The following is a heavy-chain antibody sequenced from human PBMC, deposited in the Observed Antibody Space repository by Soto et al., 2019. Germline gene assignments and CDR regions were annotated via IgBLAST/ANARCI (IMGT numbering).Heavy chain of an antibody. J-gene: IGHJ6*02. V-gene: IGHV3-23*01. CDR1: GFTFSSYA. Sequence: PGGSLRLSCAASGFTFSSYAMSWVRQAPGKGLEWVSAISGSGGSTYYADSVKGRFTISRDNSKNTLYLQMNSLRAEDTAVYYCAKDFRAPLVLGYYYYGMDVWGQGTTVTVSS. D-gene: IGHD6-13*01. CDR2: ISGSGGST. CDR3: AKDFRAPLVLGYYYYGMDV.